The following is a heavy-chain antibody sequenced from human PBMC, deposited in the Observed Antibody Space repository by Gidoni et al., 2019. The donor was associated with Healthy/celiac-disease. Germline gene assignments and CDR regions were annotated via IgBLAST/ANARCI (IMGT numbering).Heavy chain of an antibody. J-gene: IGHJ4*02. V-gene: IGHV3-23*01. CDR3: AQHDREDY. Sequence: VSAISGSGGSTYYADSVKGRFTISRDNSKNTLYLQMNSLRAEDTAVYYCAQHDREDYWGQGTLVTVSS. CDR2: ISGSGGST. D-gene: IGHD1-1*01.